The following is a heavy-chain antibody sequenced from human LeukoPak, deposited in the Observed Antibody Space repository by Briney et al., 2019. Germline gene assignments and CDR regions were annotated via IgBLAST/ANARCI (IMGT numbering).Heavy chain of an antibody. Sequence: GGSLRLSCAASGFTFSSYSMNWVRQAPGQGLEWCSSISSSSSYIYYADSVKGRFTISRDNAKTSLYLQMNSLRAEDTAVYYCARDSGWGSSNWFDPWGQGTLVTVSS. V-gene: IGHV3-21*01. CDR2: ISSSSSYI. D-gene: IGHD3-16*01. CDR3: ARDSGWGSSNWFDP. J-gene: IGHJ5*02. CDR1: GFTFSSYS.